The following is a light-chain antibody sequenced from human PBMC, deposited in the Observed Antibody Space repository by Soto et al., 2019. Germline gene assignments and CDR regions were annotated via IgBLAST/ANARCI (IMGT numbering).Light chain of an antibody. CDR2: GAS. Sequence: EIVLTQSPGTLPLSPGEGATLSCRASQNVSRTYLTWYQQKLGQAPRLLIYGASSRATGIPDRFSGSGSGTDFTLTISRLEPEDFAVEYWQEHGSSPFTCGPGTKVDIK. J-gene: IGKJ3*01. CDR1: QNVSRTY. CDR3: QEHGSSPFT. V-gene: IGKV3-20*01.